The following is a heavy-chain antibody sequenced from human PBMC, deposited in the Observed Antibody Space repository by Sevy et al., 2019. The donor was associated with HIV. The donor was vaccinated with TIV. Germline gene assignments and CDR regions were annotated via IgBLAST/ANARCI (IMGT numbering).Heavy chain of an antibody. Sequence: GGSLRLSCAASGFNFGSYAMSWVRQAPGKGLEWVSAISGSGGSTYYADSVKGRFTICRDNSKNTMDLKTNSLRAEDRAIYYCAKDNHYDSRGYYYGMRPSEGAFDIWGQGTMVTVSS. V-gene: IGHV3-23*01. D-gene: IGHD3-22*01. CDR1: GFNFGSYA. J-gene: IGHJ3*02. CDR3: AKDNHYDSRGYYYGMRPSEGAFDI. CDR2: ISGSGGST.